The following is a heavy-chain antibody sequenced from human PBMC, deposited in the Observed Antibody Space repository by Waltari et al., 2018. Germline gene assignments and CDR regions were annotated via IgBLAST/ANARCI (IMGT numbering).Heavy chain of an antibody. CDR1: GGSISSSSYY. Sequence: QLQLQESGPGLVKPSETLSLTCTVSGGSISSSSYYWCWIRQPPGKGLEWIGSIYYSGSTYYNPSLKSRVTISVDTSKNQFSLKLSSVTAADTAVYYCARVGVVVIARYFDLWGRGTLVTVSS. J-gene: IGHJ2*01. V-gene: IGHV4-39*07. CDR2: IYYSGST. CDR3: ARVGVVVIARYFDL. D-gene: IGHD2-21*01.